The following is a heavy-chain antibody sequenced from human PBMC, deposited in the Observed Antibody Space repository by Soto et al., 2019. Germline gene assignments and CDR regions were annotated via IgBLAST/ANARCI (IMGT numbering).Heavy chain of an antibody. V-gene: IGHV4-59*08. J-gene: IGHJ4*02. CDR1: GGSISSYY. D-gene: IGHD3-22*01. CDR2: IYYTGST. CDR3: ARLGGYYQAFDN. Sequence: PSETLSLTCTVSGGSISSYYWSWIRQPPGKGLEWIGYIYYTGSTKYNPSLKSRVTISVDTSKNQVSLKLSSVTAADTAVYYCARLGGYYQAFDNWGQGTLVTVSS.